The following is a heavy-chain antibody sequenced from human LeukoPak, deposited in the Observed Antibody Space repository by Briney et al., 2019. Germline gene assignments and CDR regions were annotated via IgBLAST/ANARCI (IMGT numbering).Heavy chain of an antibody. Sequence: SETLSLTCTVSGGSISSSSYYWGWIRQPPGKGLEWIGSIYYSGSTYYNPSLKSRVTISVDTSKNQFSLKLSSVTAADTAVYYCARDVGDYGDYSPHYFDYWGQGTLVTVSS. J-gene: IGHJ4*02. CDR1: GGSISSSSYY. V-gene: IGHV4-39*07. CDR3: ARDVGDYGDYSPHYFDY. CDR2: IYYSGST. D-gene: IGHD4-17*01.